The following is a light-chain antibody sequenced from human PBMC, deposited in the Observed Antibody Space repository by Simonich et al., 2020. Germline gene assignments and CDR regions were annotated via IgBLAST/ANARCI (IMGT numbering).Light chain of an antibody. CDR1: QSVSSSY. CDR2: GAS. CDR3: QQYGSSPFT. V-gene: IGKV3-20*01. J-gene: IGKJ3*01. Sequence: EIVLTQSPGTLSFSPGERATLSCRASQSVSSSYLAWYQQKPGQAPRLLINGASIRATGIPDRFSGSGSVTDFTLTISRLEPEDFAVYYCQQYGSSPFTFGPGTKVDIK.